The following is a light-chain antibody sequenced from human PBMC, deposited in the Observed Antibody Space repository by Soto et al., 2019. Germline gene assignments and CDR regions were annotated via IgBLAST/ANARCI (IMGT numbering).Light chain of an antibody. CDR3: QQYYNTPLT. V-gene: IGKV4-1*01. J-gene: IGKJ3*01. CDR2: WAS. CDR1: QSVFYSSNNKNY. Sequence: DIVMTQSPDSLAVSLGERATINCKSSQSVFYSSNNKNYLAWYQQKPGQPPRLLIYWASTRESGVPDRFSGSGSGTDFTLTISSLRAEDVAVYYCQQYYNTPLTFGPGTKVDIK.